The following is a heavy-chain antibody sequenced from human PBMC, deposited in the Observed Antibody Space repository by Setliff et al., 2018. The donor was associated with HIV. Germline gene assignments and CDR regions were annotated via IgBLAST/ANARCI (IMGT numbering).Heavy chain of an antibody. CDR1: GYTFTHYA. CDR3: ARLASGGWPLEVFDI. CDR2: ISAYNGNT. J-gene: IGHJ3*02. D-gene: IGHD2-15*01. V-gene: IGHV1-18*01. Sequence: ASVKVSCKASGYTFTHYAISWVRQAPGQGLEYLGWISAYNGNTNYAQKVQGRITMTTDASTSTVDVELRSLTSDDTAVYYCARLASGGWPLEVFDIWGQGTMVTVSS.